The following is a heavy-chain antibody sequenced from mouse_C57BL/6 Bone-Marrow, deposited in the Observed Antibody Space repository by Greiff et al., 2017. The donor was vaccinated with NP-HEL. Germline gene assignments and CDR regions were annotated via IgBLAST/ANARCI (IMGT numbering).Heavy chain of an antibody. V-gene: IGHV1-53*01. CDR2: INPSNGGT. CDR3: AREGRWLGRGYWYFDV. Sequence: QVQLKQPGTELVKPGTSVKLSCKSSGYTFTSYWMHWVKQRPGQGLEWIGNINPSNGGTNYNEKFKSKATLTVDKSSSTAYMQLSSLTSDDSAVYYSAREGRWLGRGYWYFDVWDTGTTVTVSS. D-gene: IGHD2-2*01. CDR1: GYTFTSYW. J-gene: IGHJ1*03.